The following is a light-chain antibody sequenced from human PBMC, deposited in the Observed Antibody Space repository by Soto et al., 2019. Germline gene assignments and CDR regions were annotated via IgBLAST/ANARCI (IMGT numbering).Light chain of an antibody. CDR2: DVA. J-gene: IGLJ1*01. CDR1: SRDVGGFDY. V-gene: IGLV2-11*01. CDR3: CSYAGIHTYV. Sequence: QSVLTQPRSVSGSPGQSVTISCTGTSRDVGGFDYVSWYQQHPGKVPTPIIYDVAQRPSGVPERFSGFKSGNTASLTISGLDPGDEADYYCCSYAGIHTYVFGTGTKVTV.